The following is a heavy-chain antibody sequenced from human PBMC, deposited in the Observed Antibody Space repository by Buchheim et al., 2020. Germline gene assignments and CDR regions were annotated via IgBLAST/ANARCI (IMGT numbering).Heavy chain of an antibody. CDR1: GGSISNSAYF. D-gene: IGHD5-24*01. J-gene: IGHJ6*02. Sequence: QLQLQESGPGLVKPSETLSLTCTVSGGSISNSAYFWGWIRQPPGKGPEWIATIRYSGTTYFNPSLQNRVTIPVDTSKNQLSLTLRSVTAADTALYYCARENRDGYRNGVDVWGQGTT. CDR2: IRYSGTT. CDR3: ARENRDGYRNGVDV. V-gene: IGHV4-39*07.